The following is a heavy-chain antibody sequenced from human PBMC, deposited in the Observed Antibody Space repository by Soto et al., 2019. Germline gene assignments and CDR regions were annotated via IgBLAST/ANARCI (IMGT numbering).Heavy chain of an antibody. V-gene: IGHV4-59*01. CDR1: GGSISIYY. J-gene: IGHJ3*02. Sequence: TSETLSLTCTVSGGSISIYYWSWIRQPPGKGLEWIGYIYYSGSTNYNPSLKSRVTISVDTSKNQFSLKLSSVTAADTAVYYCARVRGMRGVVYATRGAFDIWGQGTMVTVSS. CDR3: ARVRGMRGVVYATRGAFDI. D-gene: IGHD2-8*02. CDR2: IYYSGST.